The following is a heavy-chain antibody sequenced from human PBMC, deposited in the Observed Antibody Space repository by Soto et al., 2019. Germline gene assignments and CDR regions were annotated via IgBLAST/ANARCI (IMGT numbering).Heavy chain of an antibody. CDR1: GFTFTSSA. Sequence: GASVKVSCKASGFTFTSSAVQWVRQARGQRLEWIGWIVVGSGNTNYAQKFQERVTISVDTSKDQLSLKVTSVTAADTAMYYCACLRGKRGSPIDYWGQGTQVTVSS. V-gene: IGHV1-58*01. CDR3: ACLRGKRGSPIDY. D-gene: IGHD2-15*01. CDR2: IVVGSGNT. J-gene: IGHJ4*02.